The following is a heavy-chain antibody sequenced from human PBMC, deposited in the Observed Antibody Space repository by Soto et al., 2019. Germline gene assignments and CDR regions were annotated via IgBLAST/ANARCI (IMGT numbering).Heavy chain of an antibody. Sequence: GSLRLSCAASGFTFSDYYMSWIRQAPGKGLEWVSYISSSGSTIYYADSVKGRFTISRDNAKNSLYLQMNSLRAEDTAVYYCARVMIGGYDFWSGYSWFDPWGQGTLVTVSS. CDR2: ISSSGSTI. J-gene: IGHJ5*02. CDR3: ARVMIGGYDFWSGYSWFDP. D-gene: IGHD3-3*01. CDR1: GFTFSDYY. V-gene: IGHV3-11*01.